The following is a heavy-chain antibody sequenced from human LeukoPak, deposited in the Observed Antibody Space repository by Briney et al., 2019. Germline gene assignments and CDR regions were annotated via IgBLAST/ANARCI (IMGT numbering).Heavy chain of an antibody. Sequence: SETLSLTCTVPGGSISSYYWSWIRQPPGKGLEWIGYIYYSGSTNYNPSLKSRVTISVDTSKNQFSLKLSSVTAADTAVYYCARAHSSGYYYDYWGQGTLVTVSS. CDR2: IYYSGST. D-gene: IGHD3-22*01. CDR1: GGSISSYY. J-gene: IGHJ4*02. V-gene: IGHV4-59*01. CDR3: ARAHSSGYYYDY.